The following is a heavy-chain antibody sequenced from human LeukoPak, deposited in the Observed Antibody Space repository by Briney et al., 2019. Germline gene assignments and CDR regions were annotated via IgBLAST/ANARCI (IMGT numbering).Heavy chain of an antibody. CDR2: IRSKAYGGTT. J-gene: IGHJ6*03. CDR3: TRDRIAVAVIYYYYYYMDV. D-gene: IGHD6-19*01. Sequence: GGSLRLSCTASGFTFGDYAMSWVRQAPGKGLEWVGFIRSKAYGGTTEYAASVKGRFTISRDDSKSIAYLQMNSLKTEDTAVYYCTRDRIAVAVIYYYYYYMDVWGKGTTVTVSS. CDR1: GFTFGDYA. V-gene: IGHV3-49*04.